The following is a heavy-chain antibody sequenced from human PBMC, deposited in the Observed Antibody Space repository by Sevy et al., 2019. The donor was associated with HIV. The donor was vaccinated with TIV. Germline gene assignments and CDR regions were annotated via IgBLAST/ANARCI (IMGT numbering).Heavy chain of an antibody. D-gene: IGHD6-19*01. CDR2: IRRRTDGGTT. V-gene: IGHV3-15*01. CDR3: TTEFSNSGWDGALFDN. Sequence: GGSLRLSCAASGITFSNVWMSWVRQAPGKGLEWVGRIRRRTDGGTTDYAAPVKGRFTIRRNDSKNTLFLQMNTLKTDDTAVYYGTTEFSNSGWDGALFDNWGQGTLVTVSS. CDR1: GITFSNVW. J-gene: IGHJ4*02.